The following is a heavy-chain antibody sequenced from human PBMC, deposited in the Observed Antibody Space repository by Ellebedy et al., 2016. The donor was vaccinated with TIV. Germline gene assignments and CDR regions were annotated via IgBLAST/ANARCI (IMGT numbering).Heavy chain of an antibody. J-gene: IGHJ5*02. Sequence: GESLKISCVASGFSVRNYWMNWVRQAPGKGLEWVANIKDDGSEMYYVDSVKGRFTISSDIANNSLHLQMNSLRVEDTAVYYCARSNWLDPWGPGTLVTVSS. CDR3: ARSNWLDP. CDR2: IKDDGSEM. V-gene: IGHV3-7*03. CDR1: GFSVRNYW.